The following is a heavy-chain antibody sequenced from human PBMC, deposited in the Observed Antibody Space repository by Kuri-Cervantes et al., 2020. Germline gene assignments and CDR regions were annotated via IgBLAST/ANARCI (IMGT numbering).Heavy chain of an antibody. Sequence: GESLKISCAASGFTFSSYAMSWVRQAPGKGLEWVAVISYDGSNKYYADSVKGRFTISRDNSKNTLYLQMNSLRAEDTAVYYCARVLGGIDYWGQGTLVTVSS. J-gene: IGHJ4*02. D-gene: IGHD3-16*01. CDR1: GFTFSSYA. CDR3: ARVLGGIDY. V-gene: IGHV3-30-3*01. CDR2: ISYDGSNK.